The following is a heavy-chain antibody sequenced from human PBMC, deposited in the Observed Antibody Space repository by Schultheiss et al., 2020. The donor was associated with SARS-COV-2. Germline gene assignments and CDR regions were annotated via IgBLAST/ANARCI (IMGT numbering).Heavy chain of an antibody. CDR1: GGSFSGYY. CDR2: INYRGTT. CDR3: ARGPARGAYYYYYYMDV. D-gene: IGHD2-2*01. Sequence: SETLSLTCAVYGGSFSGYYWSWIRQPPGRGLEWIGSINYRGTTYYNPSLKSRVTISVDTSKNQFSLKLSSVTAADTAVYYCARGPARGAYYYYYYMDVWGKGTTVTVSS. J-gene: IGHJ6*03. V-gene: IGHV4-34*01.